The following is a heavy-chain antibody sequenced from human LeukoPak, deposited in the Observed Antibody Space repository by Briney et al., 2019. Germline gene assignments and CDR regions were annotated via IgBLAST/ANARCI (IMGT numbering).Heavy chain of an antibody. D-gene: IGHD4-17*01. CDR3: ARAETKMTTVTRTEFDP. Sequence: SETLSLTCIVSGYSISSGYYWGWIRQPPGKGLEWIGSIYHSGSTYYNPSLKSRVTISVDTSKNQFSLKLSSVTAADTAVYYCARAETKMTTVTRTEFDPWDQGTLVTVSS. V-gene: IGHV4-38-2*02. CDR1: GYSISSGYY. J-gene: IGHJ5*02. CDR2: IYHSGST.